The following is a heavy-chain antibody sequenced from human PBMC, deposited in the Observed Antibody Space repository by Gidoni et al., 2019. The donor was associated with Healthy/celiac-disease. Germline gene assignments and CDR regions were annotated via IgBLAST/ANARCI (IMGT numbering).Heavy chain of an antibody. CDR1: GGSFSGYY. Sequence: QVQLQQWGAGLLKPSETLSLTCAVYGGSFSGYYWSWIRQPPGKGLEWIGEINHSGSTNYNPSLKSRVTISVDTSKNQFSLKLSSVTAADTAVYYCARGRKGYSSLNWFDPWGQGTLVTVSS. V-gene: IGHV4-34*01. J-gene: IGHJ5*02. CDR2: INHSGST. CDR3: ARGRKGYSSLNWFDP. D-gene: IGHD6-19*01.